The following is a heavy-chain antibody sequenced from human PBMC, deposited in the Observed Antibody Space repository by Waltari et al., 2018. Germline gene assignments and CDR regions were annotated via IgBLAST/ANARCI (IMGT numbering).Heavy chain of an antibody. CDR1: GFIFSVDA. CDR3: GKGDISGYYATTYYYYMDA. CDR2: ISGNGITT. D-gene: IGHD3-22*01. Sequence: EVQLLESGGGLAQTGGSLRLSCAASGFIFSVDAMSWVRQAPGKGLEWVSSISGNGITTYYADSVKGRFTISRDNAKNTLFLQMNGLRAEDTAVYYCGKGDISGYYATTYYYYMDAWGRGTTVTVSS. J-gene: IGHJ6*03. V-gene: IGHV3-23*01.